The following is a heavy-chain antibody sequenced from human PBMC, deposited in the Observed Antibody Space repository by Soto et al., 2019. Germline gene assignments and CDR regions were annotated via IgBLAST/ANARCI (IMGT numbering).Heavy chain of an antibody. J-gene: IGHJ3*02. Sequence: QVQLVESGGGVVQPGRSLRLSCAASGFTFSSYAMNWVRQAPGKGLEWVAVISYDGSNKYYADSVKGRFTISRDNSKNTLYLQMNSLRAEDTAVYYCARGGIQLWANAFDIWGQGTMVTVSS. CDR1: GFTFSSYA. CDR2: ISYDGSNK. D-gene: IGHD5-18*01. V-gene: IGHV3-30-3*01. CDR3: ARGGIQLWANAFDI.